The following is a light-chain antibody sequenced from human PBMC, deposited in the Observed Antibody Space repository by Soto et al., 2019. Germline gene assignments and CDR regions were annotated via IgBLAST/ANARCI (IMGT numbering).Light chain of an antibody. CDR2: GAS. V-gene: IGKV3-20*01. Sequence: IVLTHSQGTLSLSPGERATLSCSASQRVGSDYLAWYQQKPVQPPRLLIYGASIRATGIPDRFTGSGSGTYFTLTISRLEPVDFALYYCQQYTTTPFTFGHGPKXXVK. J-gene: IGKJ3*01. CDR1: QRVGSDY. CDR3: QQYTTTPFT.